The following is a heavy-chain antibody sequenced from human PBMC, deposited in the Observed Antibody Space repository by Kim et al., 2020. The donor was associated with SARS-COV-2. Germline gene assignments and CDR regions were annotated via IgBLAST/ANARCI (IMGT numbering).Heavy chain of an antibody. Sequence: GGSLRLSCAASGFTFSSYGMHWVRQAPGKGLEWVAVISYDGSNKYYADSVKGRFTISRDNSKNTLYLQMNSLRAEDTAVYYCLRKVPDYWGQGTLVTVSS. V-gene: IGHV3-30*18. J-gene: IGHJ4*02. CDR3: LRKVPDY. CDR2: ISYDGSNK. CDR1: GFTFSSYG.